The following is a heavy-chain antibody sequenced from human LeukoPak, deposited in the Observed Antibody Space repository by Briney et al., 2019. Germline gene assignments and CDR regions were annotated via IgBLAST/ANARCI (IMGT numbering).Heavy chain of an antibody. CDR3: ASPMWDTAIHDY. J-gene: IGHJ4*02. CDR2: IINDGSST. V-gene: IGHV3-74*01. Sequence: GGSLRLSCAASGFNFKNYWMHWVRQAPGKGLEWVSRIINDGSSTTYADSVKGRFTISRDNAKDTLYLQMNSLRAEDAAVYYCASPMWDTAIHDYWGQGTLVTVSS. D-gene: IGHD5-18*01. CDR1: GFNFKNYW.